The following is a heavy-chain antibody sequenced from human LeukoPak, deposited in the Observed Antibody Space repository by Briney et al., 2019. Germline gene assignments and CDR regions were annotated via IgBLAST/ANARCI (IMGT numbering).Heavy chain of an antibody. J-gene: IGHJ4*02. CDR3: AKTLRAAVVAATGFDY. CDR2: ISGSGGSS. Sequence: PGGSPRLSCAASGFTFSGYAMNWVRQAPGKGLEWVSVISGSGGSSYYADSVKGRFTISGDNSKKPLHLQMNSLRAEDTAVYYCAKTLRAAVVAATGFDYWGQGTLVTVSS. CDR1: GFTFSGYA. D-gene: IGHD2-15*01. V-gene: IGHV3-23*01.